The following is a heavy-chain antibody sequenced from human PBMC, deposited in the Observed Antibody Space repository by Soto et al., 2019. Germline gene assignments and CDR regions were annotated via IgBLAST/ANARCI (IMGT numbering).Heavy chain of an antibody. CDR2: IRSRVYGGTP. CDR3: TTLWEYYDDSRNYHPAI. J-gene: IGHJ4*02. D-gene: IGHD3-22*01. V-gene: IGHV3-49*04. Sequence: SLRLSCTASGFSFGDYAMSWVRQAPGKGLEWVGFIRSRVYGGTPQYVASVEGRFTLSRDDSKSIAYLQMNSLKTEDTAVYYCTTLWEYYDDSRNYHPAIWGQGTLATVSS. CDR1: GFSFGDYA.